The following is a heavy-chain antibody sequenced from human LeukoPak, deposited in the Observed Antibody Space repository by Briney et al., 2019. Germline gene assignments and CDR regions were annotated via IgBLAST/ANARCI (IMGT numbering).Heavy chain of an antibody. CDR1: GFTFSSYS. J-gene: IGHJ4*02. D-gene: IGHD2-21*01. Sequence: GGSLRLSCAASGFTFSSYSFNWVRQTPGKGLEWISNISSSGRIIYYADSVKGRFTITRDNARNSVYLQMNSLRAEDTAVYYCARDLILPRNYWGQGTLVTVSS. V-gene: IGHV3-48*01. CDR3: ARDLILPRNY. CDR2: ISSSGRII.